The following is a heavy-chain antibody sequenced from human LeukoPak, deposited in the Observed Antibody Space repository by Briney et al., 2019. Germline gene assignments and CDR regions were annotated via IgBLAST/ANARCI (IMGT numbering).Heavy chain of an antibody. J-gene: IGHJ3*02. CDR2: TYYRSKWYN. Sequence: KFSQTLSLTCAISGDSVSSNSAAWNWIRQSPSRGLEWLGRTYYRSKWYNDYAVSVKSRITIKPDTSKNQFSLQLNSVTPEDTAVYYCARGIEVASRRGDAIDIWGQGTMVTVSS. CDR1: GDSVSSNSAA. CDR3: ARGIEVASRRGDAIDI. V-gene: IGHV6-1*01. D-gene: IGHD6-19*01.